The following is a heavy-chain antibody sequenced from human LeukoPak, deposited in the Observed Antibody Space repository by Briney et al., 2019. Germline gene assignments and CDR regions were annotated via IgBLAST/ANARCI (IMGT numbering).Heavy chain of an antibody. Sequence: GGSLRLSCAASGFSLSRYGIHWVRQAPGKGLEWVAVISYDGRSKYYADSVKGRFAISRDDSKNTVYLQMNSLRAEDTAVYYCAKEWELPGLDYWGQGTLVTVSS. CDR3: AKEWELPGLDY. V-gene: IGHV3-30*18. CDR2: ISYDGRSK. CDR1: GFSLSRYG. J-gene: IGHJ4*02. D-gene: IGHD1-26*01.